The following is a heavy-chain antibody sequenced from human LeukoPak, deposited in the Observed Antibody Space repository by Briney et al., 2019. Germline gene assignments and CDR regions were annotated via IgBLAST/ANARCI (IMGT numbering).Heavy chain of an antibody. CDR3: ARDALGYGGQNYGMDV. Sequence: GGSLRLSCAASGFTVSSNYMSWVRQAPGKGLEWVSVIYSGGSTYYADAVKGRFTVSRDNSTNTLYLQMNSLRAEDTAVYYCARDALGYGGQNYGMDVWGKGATVTVSS. CDR2: IYSGGST. CDR1: GFTVSSNY. J-gene: IGHJ6*04. V-gene: IGHV3-53*01. D-gene: IGHD5-12*01.